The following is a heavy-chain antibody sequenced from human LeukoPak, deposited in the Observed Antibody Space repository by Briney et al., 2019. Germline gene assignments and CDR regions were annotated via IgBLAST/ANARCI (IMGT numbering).Heavy chain of an antibody. J-gene: IGHJ4*02. V-gene: IGHV3-49*03. CDR2: IRSKAYGGTT. Sequence: PGGSLTLSCTASGFTFGDYAMSWFRQAPGKGLEWVGFIRSKAYGGTTEYAASVKGRFTISRDDSKRIAYLQMNSLKTEDTAVYYCTRPFSGIAVAGTGFDYWGQGTLVTAS. CDR1: GFTFGDYA. CDR3: TRPFSGIAVAGTGFDY. D-gene: IGHD6-19*01.